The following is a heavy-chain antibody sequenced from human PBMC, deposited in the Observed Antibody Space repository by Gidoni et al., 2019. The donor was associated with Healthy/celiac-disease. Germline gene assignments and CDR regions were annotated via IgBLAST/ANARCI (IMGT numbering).Heavy chain of an antibody. D-gene: IGHD3-16*01. CDR1: GGSISSYY. CDR3: ARDGGGVVARLDAFDI. J-gene: IGHJ3*02. CDR2: IYYSGST. V-gene: IGHV4-59*01. Sequence: QVQLQESGPGLVKPSETLSLTCTVSGGSISSYYWRWIRQPPGKGLEWIGYIYYSGSTNYNPSLKSRVTISVDTSKNQFSLKLSSVTAADTAVYYCARDGGGVVARLDAFDIWGQGTMVTVSS.